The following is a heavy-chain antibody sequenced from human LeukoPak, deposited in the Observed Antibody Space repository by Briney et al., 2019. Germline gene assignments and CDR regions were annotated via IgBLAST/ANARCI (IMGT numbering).Heavy chain of an antibody. Sequence: GGSLRLSCAASGFTVSSNYMSWVRQAPGKGLEWVSVIYSGGSTYYADSVKGRFTISRDNSKNTLYLQMNSLRAEDTAVYYCAMPGGYYYDSSYAFDIWGQGTMVTVSS. J-gene: IGHJ3*02. CDR3: AMPGGYYYDSSYAFDI. V-gene: IGHV3-53*01. CDR1: GFTVSSNY. D-gene: IGHD3-22*01. CDR2: IYSGGST.